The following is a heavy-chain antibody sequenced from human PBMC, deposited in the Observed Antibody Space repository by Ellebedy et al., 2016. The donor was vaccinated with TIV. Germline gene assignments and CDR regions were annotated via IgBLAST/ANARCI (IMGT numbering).Heavy chain of an antibody. J-gene: IGHJ4*02. V-gene: IGHV3-7*01. CDR2: IHEDGNAK. D-gene: IGHD3-22*01. Sequence: PGGSLRLSCAASGFNFGSFWMSWVRKDPGKGLEWLANIHEDGNAKFYVDSVRGRFTISRDNAGNSVYLQMNSLRAEDTAVYYCARDPMIWIFDYWGQGTLVTVSS. CDR3: ARDPMIWIFDY. CDR1: GFNFGSFW.